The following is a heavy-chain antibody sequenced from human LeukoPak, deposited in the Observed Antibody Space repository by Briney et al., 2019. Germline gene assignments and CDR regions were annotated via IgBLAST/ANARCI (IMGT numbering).Heavy chain of an antibody. CDR3: ATGKHWNYISFDY. J-gene: IGHJ4*02. CDR1: GYTLTELS. D-gene: IGHD1-7*01. V-gene: IGHV1-24*01. CDR2: FDPEDGET. Sequence: ASVKVSCMVSGYTLTELSMHWVRQAPGKGLEWMGGFDPEDGETIYAQKFQGRVTMTEDTSTDTAYMELSSLRSEDTAVYYCATGKHWNYISFDYWGQGTLVTVSS.